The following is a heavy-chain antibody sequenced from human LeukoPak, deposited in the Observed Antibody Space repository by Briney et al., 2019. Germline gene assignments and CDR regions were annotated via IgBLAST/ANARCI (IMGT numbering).Heavy chain of an antibody. CDR1: GLTFSNAW. D-gene: IGHD3-10*01. CDR3: ATDPARGIR. V-gene: IGHV3-15*01. CDR2: INSKTDGETT. Sequence: GGSLRLSCAASGLTFSNAWMSWVRQAPGKGLEWVGRINSKTDGETTDYDPPVKGRFTISRADSNNTLYLQMNSLKTEDRAVYYCATDPARGIRWGQGSLVTVSS. J-gene: IGHJ4*02.